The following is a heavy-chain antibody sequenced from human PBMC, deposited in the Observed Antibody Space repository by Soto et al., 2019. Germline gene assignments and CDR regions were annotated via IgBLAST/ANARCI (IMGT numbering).Heavy chain of an antibody. CDR2: IYYSWST. V-gene: IGHV4-30-4*01. J-gene: IGHJ4*02. CDR3: ARDSRPHHCSSTSCYLDY. CDR1: GGSISSGDYY. Sequence: SETLSLTCTVSGGSISSGDYYWSWIRQPPGKGLEWIGYIYYSWSTYYNPSLKSRVTISVDTSKNQFSLKLSSVTAADTAVYYCARDSRPHHCSSTSCYLDYWGQGTLVTVSS. D-gene: IGHD2-2*01.